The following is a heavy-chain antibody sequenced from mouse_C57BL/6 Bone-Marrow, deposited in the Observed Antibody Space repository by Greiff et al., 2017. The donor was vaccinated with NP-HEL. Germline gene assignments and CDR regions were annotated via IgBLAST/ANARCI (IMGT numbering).Heavy chain of an antibody. CDR2: IWSGGST. V-gene: IGHV2-2*01. Sequence: VMLVESGPGLVQPSQSLSITCTVSGFSLTSYGVHWVRQSPGKGLEWLGVIWSGGSTDYNAAFISRLSISKDNSKSQVFFKMNSLQADDTAIYYCARLTGTGYFDYWGQGTTLTVSS. J-gene: IGHJ2*01. CDR1: GFSLTSYG. CDR3: ARLTGTGYFDY. D-gene: IGHD4-1*01.